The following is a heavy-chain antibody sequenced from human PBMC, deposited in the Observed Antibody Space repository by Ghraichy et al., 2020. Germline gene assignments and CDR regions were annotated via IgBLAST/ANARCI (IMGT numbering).Heavy chain of an antibody. CDR1: GGSFSGYY. CDR3: ARETLGGVPEAFDI. CDR2: INHSGST. J-gene: IGHJ3*02. D-gene: IGHD3-16*01. Sequence: SETLSLTCAVYGGSFSGYYWSWIRQPPGKGLEWIGEINHSGSTNYNPSLKSRVTISVDTSKNQFSLKLSSVTAADTAVYYCARETLGGVPEAFDIWGQGTMVTVSS. V-gene: IGHV4-34*01.